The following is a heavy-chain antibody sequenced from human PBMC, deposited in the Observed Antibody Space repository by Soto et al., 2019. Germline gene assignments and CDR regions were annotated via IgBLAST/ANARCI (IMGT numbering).Heavy chain of an antibody. Sequence: ASVKVSCKASGYTFTSYGISWVRQAPGQGLEWMGWISAYNGNTNYAQKLQGRVTMTRDTSTSTAYMELSSLRSEDTAVYYCARGFTYYYGSGRDVYYGMDVWGQGTTLSVSS. CDR3: ARGFTYYYGSGRDVYYGMDV. J-gene: IGHJ6*02. CDR1: GYTFTSYG. CDR2: ISAYNGNT. D-gene: IGHD3-10*01. V-gene: IGHV1-18*01.